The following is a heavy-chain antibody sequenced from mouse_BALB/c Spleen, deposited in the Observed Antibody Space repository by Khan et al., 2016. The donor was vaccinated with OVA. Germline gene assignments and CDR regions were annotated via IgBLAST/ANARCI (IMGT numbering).Heavy chain of an antibody. CDR2: ITPSNGGA. J-gene: IGHJ3*01. D-gene: IGHD3-1*01. CDR1: GYTFTSYQ. CDR3: IRGGYGGFAY. V-gene: IGHV1S81*02. Sequence: QVQLKQSGAELVKPGASVKLSCKASGYTFTSYQMYWVKQRPGQGLEWIGEITPSNGGANFNEKFKSKATLTVDESSSTAFMQLSSLTSEDSAVDYWIRGGYGGFAYWGQGTLVTVSA.